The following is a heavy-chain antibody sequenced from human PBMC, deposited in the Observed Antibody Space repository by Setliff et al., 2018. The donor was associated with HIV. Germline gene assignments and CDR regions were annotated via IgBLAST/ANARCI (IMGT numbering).Heavy chain of an antibody. D-gene: IGHD4-17*01. Sequence: ASVKVSCKASGYTFTSYGISWVRQAPGQGLEWMGWISAYNGNTDYAQKLQGRVTMTTDKATSTAYMEVRSLRSDDTAVYYCARTDYGGNSGGNYFDYWGQGSLVTVSS. V-gene: IGHV1-18*01. CDR2: ISAYNGNT. J-gene: IGHJ4*02. CDR3: ARTDYGGNSGGNYFDY. CDR1: GYTFTSYG.